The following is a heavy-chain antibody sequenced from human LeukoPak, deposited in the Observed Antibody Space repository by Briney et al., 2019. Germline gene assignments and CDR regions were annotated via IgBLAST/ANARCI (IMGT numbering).Heavy chain of an antibody. CDR2: ISGSGGST. J-gene: IGHJ4*02. CDR1: GFTFSGYA. D-gene: IGHD5-18*01. V-gene: IGHV3-23*01. Sequence: GGSLRLSCAASGFTFSGYAMSWVRQAPGKGLEWVSAISGSGGSTYYADSVKGRFTISRDNSKNTLYLQMNSLRAEDTAVYYCAKLGSAMVLYYFDYWGQGTLVTVSS. CDR3: AKLGSAMVLYYFDY.